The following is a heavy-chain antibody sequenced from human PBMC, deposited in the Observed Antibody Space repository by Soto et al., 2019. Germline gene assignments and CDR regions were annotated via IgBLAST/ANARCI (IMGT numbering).Heavy chain of an antibody. J-gene: IGHJ6*02. CDR3: ARGDGRGSSGFYYYYGMDV. D-gene: IGHD6-25*01. CDR2: INPSGGTT. Sequence: QVQLVQSGAEVKKPGASVKVSCKASGYIFSNYYMHWVRQAPRQGLEWVGIINPSGGTTSYAQKSQGRVTLTSDTSTSTFYMELSSLRSVDTAVYYCARGDGRGSSGFYYYYGMDVWGQGTTVTVSS. CDR1: GYIFSNYY. V-gene: IGHV1-46*01.